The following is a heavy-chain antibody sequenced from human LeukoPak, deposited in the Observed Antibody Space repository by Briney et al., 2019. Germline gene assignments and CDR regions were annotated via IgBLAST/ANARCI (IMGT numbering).Heavy chain of an antibody. V-gene: IGHV3-74*01. Sequence: GGSLRLSCAASGFTFNSYWMHWVRQAPGKGLLWVSRINTDGSSTHYADSVKGRLTISRDNAKNMLYLQMNGLRAEDTAVYYCVVWGEDSSGHRFDHWGQGTLVTVSS. CDR1: GFTFNSYW. D-gene: IGHD3-22*01. CDR3: VVWGEDSSGHRFDH. J-gene: IGHJ4*02. CDR2: INTDGSST.